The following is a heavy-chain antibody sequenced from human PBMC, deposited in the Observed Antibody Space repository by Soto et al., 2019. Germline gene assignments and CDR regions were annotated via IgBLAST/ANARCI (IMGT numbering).Heavy chain of an antibody. J-gene: IGHJ5*02. CDR1: GYTFTSYG. Sequence: ASVKVSCKASGYTFTSYGIIWVRQAPGQGLEWMGWISAYNGNTNYAQKLQGRVTMTTDTSTSTAYMELRSLRSDDTAVYYCARGWTYYYDSSGYYGWFDPWGQGTLVTVSS. V-gene: IGHV1-18*01. CDR3: ARGWTYYYDSSGYYGWFDP. D-gene: IGHD3-22*01. CDR2: ISAYNGNT.